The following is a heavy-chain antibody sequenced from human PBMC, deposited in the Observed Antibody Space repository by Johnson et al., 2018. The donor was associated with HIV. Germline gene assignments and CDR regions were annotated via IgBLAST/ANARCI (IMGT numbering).Heavy chain of an antibody. J-gene: IGHJ3*02. CDR2: ISYDGSNK. CDR1: GFTFSSSG. V-gene: IGHV3-30*03. CDR3: ARGMTTVTNHDAFDI. D-gene: IGHD4-17*01. Sequence: QVQLVESGGGVVQPGRSLRLSCAASGFTFSSSGMPWVRQAPGKGLEWVAVISYDGSNKYYADSVKGRFTISRDNSKTTLYLQMNSLRDEDTAVYYCARGMTTVTNHDAFDIWGQGTMVTVSS.